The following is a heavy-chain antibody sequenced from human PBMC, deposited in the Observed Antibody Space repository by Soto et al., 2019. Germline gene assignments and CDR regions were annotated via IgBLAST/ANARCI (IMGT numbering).Heavy chain of an antibody. CDR2: IGPESGAT. CDR3: GRGRSGQIVIFY. Sequence: VKVSCKTSGYTFTGHYIHWVRQAPQQGPEWMGEIGPESGATRYAEKFRGRVTMTMDTSITTVYMELRNLSPDDTAVYYCGRGRSGQIVIFYWGQGTPVTVSS. J-gene: IGHJ4*02. D-gene: IGHD3-3*02. V-gene: IGHV1-2*02. CDR1: GYTFTGHY.